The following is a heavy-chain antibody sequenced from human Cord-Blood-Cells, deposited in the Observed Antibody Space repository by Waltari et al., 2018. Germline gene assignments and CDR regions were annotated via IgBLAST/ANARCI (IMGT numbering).Heavy chain of an antibody. CDR2: MKRDGSST. CDR1: GFTFSSYW. D-gene: IGHD6-13*01. V-gene: IGHV3-74*01. J-gene: IGHJ2*01. CDR3: AREGSSSYWYFDL. Sequence: EVQLVESGGGLVQPGGSLRLSCAASGFTFSSYWMHWVRQAPGKGLVWVSRMKRDGSSTSYADSVKGRFTISRDNAKNTLYLQMNSRRAEDTAVYYCAREGSSSYWYFDLWGRGTLVTVSS.